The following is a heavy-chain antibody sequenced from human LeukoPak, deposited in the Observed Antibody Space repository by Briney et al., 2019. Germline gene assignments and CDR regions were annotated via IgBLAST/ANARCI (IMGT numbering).Heavy chain of an antibody. CDR1: GYTFTSHE. Sequence: GASVKVSCRASGYTFTSHEINWVRQAPGQGREWMGWMNPNRGNTGYAEKFQGRVTMTRNTSTSTAYMELSSLRFEDSAVYYCARALVTDDGFDIWGQGTMVTVSS. D-gene: IGHD2-21*02. CDR3: ARALVTDDGFDI. J-gene: IGHJ3*02. V-gene: IGHV1-8*01. CDR2: MNPNRGNT.